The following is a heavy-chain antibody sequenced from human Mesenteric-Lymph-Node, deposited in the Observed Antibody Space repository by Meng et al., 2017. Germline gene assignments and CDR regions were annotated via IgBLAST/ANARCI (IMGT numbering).Heavy chain of an antibody. V-gene: IGHV1-69*13. D-gene: IGHD6-13*01. CDR2: IISIFGTA. J-gene: IGHJ3*01. CDR3: ARPTIAAAGTDAFDL. CDR1: GGTFSSYA. Sequence: SVKVSCKASGGTFSSYAISWVRQAPGQGLEWMGGIISIFGTANYAQKFQGRVKITADESTSTAYMELISLRSEDTAVYYCARPTIAAAGTDAFDLWGQGTMVTVSS.